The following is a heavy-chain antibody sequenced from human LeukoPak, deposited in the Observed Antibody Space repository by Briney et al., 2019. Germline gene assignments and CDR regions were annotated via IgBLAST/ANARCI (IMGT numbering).Heavy chain of an antibody. CDR1: GFTFSSYW. CDR2: INPDGSST. V-gene: IGHV3-74*01. D-gene: IGHD6-13*01. J-gene: IGHJ4*02. Sequence: GGSLRLSCAASGFTFSSYWMHWVRQSPGKGLVWVSRINPDGSSTTYADSVKGRFTISRDNAKNTLYLQMNSLRAEDTAVYYCARDGPQLVPFDYWGQGTLVTVSS. CDR3: ARDGPQLVPFDY.